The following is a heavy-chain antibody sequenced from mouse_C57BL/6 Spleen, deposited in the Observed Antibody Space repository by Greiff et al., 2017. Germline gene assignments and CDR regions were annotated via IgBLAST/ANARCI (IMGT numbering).Heavy chain of an antibody. CDR3: ARRDYYGSSYPYYFDY. CDR2: IYPRSGNT. CDR1: GYTFTSYG. Sequence: VQLQQSGAELARPGASVKLSCKASGYTFTSYGISWVKQRTGKGLEWIGEIYPRSGNTYYNEKFKGKATLTADKSSSTAYMELRSLTSEDSAVYFCARRDYYGSSYPYYFDYWGQGTTLTVSS. D-gene: IGHD1-1*01. V-gene: IGHV1-81*01. J-gene: IGHJ2*01.